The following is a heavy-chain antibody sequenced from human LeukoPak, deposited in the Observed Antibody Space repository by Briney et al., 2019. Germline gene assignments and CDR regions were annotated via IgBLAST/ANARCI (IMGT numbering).Heavy chain of an antibody. CDR3: ARAPDHRAGMFYYGSGSYRDDAFDI. D-gene: IGHD3-10*01. CDR2: IYYSGST. J-gene: IGHJ3*02. Sequence: RTSETLSLTCTDSGGSISSTSHYWGWIRQPPGKGLEWIGSIYYSGSTYYNPSLKSRVTISVDTSKNQFSLKLSSVTAADTAVYYCARAPDHRAGMFYYGSGSYRDDAFDIWGQGTMVTVSS. V-gene: IGHV4-39*07. CDR1: GGSISSTSHY.